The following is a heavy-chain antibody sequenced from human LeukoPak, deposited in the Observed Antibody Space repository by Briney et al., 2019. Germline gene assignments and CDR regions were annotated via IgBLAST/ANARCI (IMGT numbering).Heavy chain of an antibody. J-gene: IGHJ6*03. D-gene: IGHD6-6*01. CDR2: INHSGST. CDR1: GGSISGYY. Sequence: SETLSLTCTVSGGSISGYYWSWIRQPPGRGLEWIGEINHSGSTNYNPSLKSRVTISVDTSKNQFSLKLSSVTAADTAVYYCAVSSSYYYYYMDVWGKGTTVTVSS. CDR3: AVSSSYYYYYMDV. V-gene: IGHV4-34*01.